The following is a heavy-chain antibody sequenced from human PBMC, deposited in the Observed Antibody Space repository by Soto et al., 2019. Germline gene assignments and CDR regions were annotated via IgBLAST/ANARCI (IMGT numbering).Heavy chain of an antibody. CDR3: ARGGGYSYGYIGY. CDR2: INGDGSTT. V-gene: IGHV3-74*01. CDR1: GFTFRGYW. D-gene: IGHD5-18*01. Sequence: EVQLVESGGGLVQPGGSLRLSCVASGFTFRGYWMHWVRQAPGKGLVWVSHINGDGSTTSYADSVKGRFTISRDNAKNTVDLEMNSLRDEDTAVYYCARGGGYSYGYIGYWGQGTLVTVSS. J-gene: IGHJ4*02.